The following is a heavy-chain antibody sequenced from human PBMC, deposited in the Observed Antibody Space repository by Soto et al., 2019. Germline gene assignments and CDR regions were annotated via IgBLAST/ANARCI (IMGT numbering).Heavy chain of an antibody. Sequence: SATRSLTCRVSGGSMSDYYWSWIRQSPRKGLEWVGNIFYTGSTDYTVSLMRRVTMSLDTSKNQFSLHLTSLTAADPAVYYRARVARPYVRNYWIVQWGQGDLV. J-gene: IGHJ1*01. D-gene: IGHD1-7*01. CDR1: GGSMSDYY. CDR3: ARVARPYVRNYWIVQ. CDR2: IFYTGST. V-gene: IGHV4-59*01.